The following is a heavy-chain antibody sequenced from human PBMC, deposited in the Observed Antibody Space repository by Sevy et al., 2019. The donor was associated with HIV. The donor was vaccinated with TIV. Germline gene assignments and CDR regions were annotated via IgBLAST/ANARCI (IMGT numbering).Heavy chain of an antibody. J-gene: IGHJ5*02. CDR1: GFTFSSHL. CDR3: ARESFYYHSGNWGRWLDP. V-gene: IGHV3-74*01. Sequence: GGSLRLSCKASGFTFSSHLMHWVRQAPGKGLVWVARVSHDGSVTDYVDSVKGRFTIFRDNAKNTLFLQMKSLRAEDTALYYCARESFYYHSGNWGRWLDPWGQGALVTVSS. D-gene: IGHD3-10*01. CDR2: VSHDGSVT.